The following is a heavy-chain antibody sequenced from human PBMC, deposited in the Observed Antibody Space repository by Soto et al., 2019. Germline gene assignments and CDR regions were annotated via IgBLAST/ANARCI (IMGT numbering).Heavy chain of an antibody. Sequence: QVQLVQSGAEVKKPGASVKVSCKASGYTFTSYGISWVRQAPGQGLEWMGWISAYNGNTNYAQKLQGRVTMTTDTSTSTAYMELRSLRSDDTAVYYFARCLDYYDSSGPPDYWGQGTLVTVSS. J-gene: IGHJ4*02. D-gene: IGHD3-22*01. V-gene: IGHV1-18*04. CDR2: ISAYNGNT. CDR3: ARCLDYYDSSGPPDY. CDR1: GYTFTSYG.